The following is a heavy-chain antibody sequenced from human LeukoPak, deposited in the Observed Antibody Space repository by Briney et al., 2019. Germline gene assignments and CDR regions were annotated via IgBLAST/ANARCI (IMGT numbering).Heavy chain of an antibody. CDR1: GFTFSSYA. Sequence: PGGSLRLSCAASGFTFSSYAMHWVRQAPGKGLEYVSAISSSGGSTYYANSVKGRFTISRDNSKNTLYLQMGGLRAEDMAVYYCARAYGSGSYYDYWGQGTLVTVPS. CDR2: ISSSGGST. CDR3: ARAYGSGSYYDY. J-gene: IGHJ4*02. V-gene: IGHV3-64*01. D-gene: IGHD1-26*01.